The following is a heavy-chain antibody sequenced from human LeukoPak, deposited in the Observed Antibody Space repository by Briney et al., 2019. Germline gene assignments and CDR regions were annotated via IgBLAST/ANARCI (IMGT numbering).Heavy chain of an antibody. Sequence: HAGGSLRLSCAASGFSFSSYAMNWVRQAPGKGLEWVSGISGSGDTTYYADSMKGRFTISRDSSKNTLFLQMNSLRAEDTAVYYCAKDRYYYDSSGYSPFDYWGQGTLVTVSS. CDR2: ISGSGDTT. J-gene: IGHJ4*02. CDR1: GFSFSSYA. CDR3: AKDRYYYDSSGYSPFDY. V-gene: IGHV3-23*01. D-gene: IGHD3-22*01.